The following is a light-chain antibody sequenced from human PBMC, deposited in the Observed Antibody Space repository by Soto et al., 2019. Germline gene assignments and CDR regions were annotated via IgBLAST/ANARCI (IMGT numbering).Light chain of an antibody. J-gene: IGKJ4*01. CDR1: QGISSY. Sequence: IQLTQSPSSLSASVGDRVTITCRASQGISSYLAWFQQKPGEAPKLLIYAASTLQPGVPSRFSGSGSGTDFTLTISSXQPEDFATYYCQQLNSYPLTFGGGTKVDIK. CDR2: AAS. CDR3: QQLNSYPLT. V-gene: IGKV1-9*01.